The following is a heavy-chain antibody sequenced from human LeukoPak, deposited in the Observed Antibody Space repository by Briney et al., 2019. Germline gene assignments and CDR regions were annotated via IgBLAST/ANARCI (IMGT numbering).Heavy chain of an antibody. Sequence: SETLSPTCTVSGASIGSYYWSWIRQPPGKGLEWIGYISPNGYTLYTPSLRSRVTISRDTSDNQFSLILSSVTAADTAIYYCTRHDVVPIIGHGMAVWGQGTTVTVSS. CDR3: TRHDVVPIIGHGMAV. V-gene: IGHV4-59*08. J-gene: IGHJ6*02. D-gene: IGHD2-2*01. CDR2: ISPNGYT. CDR1: GASIGSYY.